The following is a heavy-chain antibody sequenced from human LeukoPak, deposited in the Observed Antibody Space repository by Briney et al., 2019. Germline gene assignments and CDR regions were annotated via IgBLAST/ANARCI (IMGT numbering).Heavy chain of an antibody. J-gene: IGHJ4*02. CDR2: IKSKTDGGTT. CDR3: TTDALTVTYFDY. V-gene: IGHV3-15*01. Sequence: KPGGSLRLSCAASGFTFSHAWMSWVRQAPGKGLEWVGRIKSKTDGGTTDYAAPVKGRFTISRDDSKNTLYLQMNSLKTEDTAVYYCTTDALTVTYFDYWGQGTLVTVSS. CDR1: GFTFSHAW. D-gene: IGHD4-17*01.